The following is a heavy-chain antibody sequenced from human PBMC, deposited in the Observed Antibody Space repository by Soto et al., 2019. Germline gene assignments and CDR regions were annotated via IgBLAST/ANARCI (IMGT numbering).Heavy chain of an antibody. V-gene: IGHV3-33*05. CDR2: TSYDGSNN. Sequence: QVQLVESGGGVVQPGTSLRLSGVGSGFTFRSYVIHWVRQAPGKGLEGVALTSYDGSNNFYGDSVKGRFTISRDNSRNTVELQMDSLRLEDTALYYCARWGTTGGLDVWGQGNLVSVSS. J-gene: IGHJ4*02. D-gene: IGHD3-16*01. CDR3: ARWGTTGGLDV. CDR1: GFTFRSYV.